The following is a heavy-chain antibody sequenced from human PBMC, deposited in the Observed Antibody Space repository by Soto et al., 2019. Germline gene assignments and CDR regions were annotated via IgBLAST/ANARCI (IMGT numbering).Heavy chain of an antibody. CDR2: IWYDGSNK. D-gene: IGHD6-13*01. Sequence: GSLRLSCAASGFTFRSYGMHWVRQAPGKGLEWVAVIWYDGSNKYYADSVKGRFTISRDNSKNTLYLKMNSLRAEDTAVYYCARGGYSSSWYSPAPAYNWFDPWGQGTLVTVSS. CDR1: GFTFRSYG. CDR3: ARGGYSSSWYSPAPAYNWFDP. V-gene: IGHV3-33*01. J-gene: IGHJ5*02.